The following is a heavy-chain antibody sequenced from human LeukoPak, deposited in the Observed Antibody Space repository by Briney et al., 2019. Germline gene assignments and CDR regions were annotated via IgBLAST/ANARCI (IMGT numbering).Heavy chain of an antibody. CDR2: IRYDGSNK. Sequence: GGSLRLSCAASGFTFSSYGMHWVRQAPGKGLEGVAFIRYDGSNKYYADSVKGRFTISRDNSKNTLYLQMNSLRAEDTAVYYCAKDISGSSWYVALGYWGQGTLVTVSS. CDR1: GFTFSSYG. J-gene: IGHJ4*02. D-gene: IGHD6-13*01. V-gene: IGHV3-30*02. CDR3: AKDISGSSWYVALGY.